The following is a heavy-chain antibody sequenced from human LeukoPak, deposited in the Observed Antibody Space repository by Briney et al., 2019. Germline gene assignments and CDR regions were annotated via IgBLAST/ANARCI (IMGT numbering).Heavy chain of an antibody. D-gene: IGHD6-13*01. V-gene: IGHV1-8*01. CDR1: GYTFTSYD. J-gene: IGHJ4*02. CDR2: MNPNSGNT. CDR3: ATGGPGIAAAGGDY. Sequence: ASVKVSCKASGYTFTSYDINWVRQATGQGLEWMGWMNPNSGNTAYAQKFQGRVTMTEDTSTDTAYMELSSLRSEDTAVYYCATGGPGIAAAGGDYWGQGTLVTVSS.